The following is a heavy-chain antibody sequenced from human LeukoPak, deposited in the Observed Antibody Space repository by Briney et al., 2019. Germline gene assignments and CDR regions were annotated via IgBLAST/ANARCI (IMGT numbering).Heavy chain of an antibody. Sequence: PGGSLRLSCAASGFTFSSYAMSWVRQAPGKGLEWVSSISSSGGSTYYSDSVKGRFTISRDNSKNTLFLQMNSLRAEDTAIYYCAKGFRWGSYFDYWGQGTLVTVSS. CDR2: ISSSGGST. CDR1: GFTFSSYA. D-gene: IGHD5-24*01. J-gene: IGHJ4*02. V-gene: IGHV3-23*01. CDR3: AKGFRWGSYFDY.